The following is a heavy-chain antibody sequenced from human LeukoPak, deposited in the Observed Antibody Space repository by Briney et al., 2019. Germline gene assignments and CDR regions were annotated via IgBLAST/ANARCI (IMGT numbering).Heavy chain of an antibody. CDR3: AKEEKEDYYDSSGYYYD. J-gene: IGHJ4*02. CDR2: IRYDGSNK. D-gene: IGHD3-22*01. Sequence: GGSLRLSCAASGFTFSSYGMHWVRQAPGKGLEWVAFIRYDGSNKYYADSVKGRFTISRDNSKNTLYLQMNSLRAEDTAVYYCAKEEKEDYYDSSGYYYDWGQGTLVTVSS. V-gene: IGHV3-30*02. CDR1: GFTFSSYG.